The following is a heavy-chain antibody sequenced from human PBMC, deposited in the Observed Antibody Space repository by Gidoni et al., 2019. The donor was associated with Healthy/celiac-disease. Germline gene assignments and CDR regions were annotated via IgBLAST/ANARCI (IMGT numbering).Heavy chain of an antibody. CDR3: ARGQQHLFDY. V-gene: IGHV3-30-3*01. CDR1: GFTFSSYA. J-gene: IGHJ4*02. Sequence: QVQLMASGGGVVQPGRSLRLSCAASGFTFSSYAMHWVRQAPGKGLEWVAVISYDGSNKYYADSVKGRFTISRDNSKNTLYLQMNSLRAEDTAVYYCARGQQHLFDYWGQGTLVTVSS. D-gene: IGHD6-13*01. CDR2: ISYDGSNK.